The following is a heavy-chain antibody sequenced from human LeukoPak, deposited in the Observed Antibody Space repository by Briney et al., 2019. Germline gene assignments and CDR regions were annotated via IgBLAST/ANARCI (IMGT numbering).Heavy chain of an antibody. CDR3: ARDNSVGETAWWFDP. CDR1: GFTFSDYY. J-gene: IGHJ5*02. V-gene: IGHV3-11*01. CDR2: IKGNGLTT. D-gene: IGHD1-26*01. Sequence: GGSLRLSCAASGFTFSDYYMTWIRQAPGKGLEWLSHIKGNGLTTYYADSVKGRFTISRDNSKNTLYLQMNSLRAEDTAVYYCARDNSVGETAWWFDPWGQGTLVTVSS.